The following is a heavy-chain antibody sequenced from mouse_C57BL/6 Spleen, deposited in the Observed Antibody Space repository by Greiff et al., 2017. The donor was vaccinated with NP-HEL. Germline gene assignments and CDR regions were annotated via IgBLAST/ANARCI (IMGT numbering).Heavy chain of an antibody. V-gene: IGHV1-69*01. Sequence: VQLQQPGAELVMPGASVKLSCKASGYTFPSYWMHWVKQRPGQGLEWIGEIDPSDSYTNYNQKFKGKSTLTVDKASSTAYMQLSSLTSEDSAVYYCARYGAYGNYGYYAMDYWGQGTSVTVSS. CDR1: GYTFPSYW. D-gene: IGHD2-1*01. CDR2: IDPSDSYT. CDR3: ARYGAYGNYGYYAMDY. J-gene: IGHJ4*01.